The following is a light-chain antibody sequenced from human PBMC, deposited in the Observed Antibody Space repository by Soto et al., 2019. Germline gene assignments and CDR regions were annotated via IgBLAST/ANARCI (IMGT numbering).Light chain of an antibody. J-gene: IGKJ1*01. CDR3: QQYNNWPPVT. CDR1: QSVNSH. CDR2: GAS. V-gene: IGKV3-15*01. Sequence: EIVLMQSPGTLSLSPGEGATLSCRASQSVNSHYLAWYHQKPGQAXXLLLYGASTRATGIPARFSGSVSGTEFILTISSLQSEDFVVYYCQQYNNWPPVTFGQGTKVDIK.